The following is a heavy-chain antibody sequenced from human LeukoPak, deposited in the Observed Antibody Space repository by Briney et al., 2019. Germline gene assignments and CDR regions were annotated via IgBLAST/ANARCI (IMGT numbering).Heavy chain of an antibody. D-gene: IGHD6-19*01. V-gene: IGHV3-20*04. J-gene: IGHJ6*03. CDR1: GFTFDDYG. CDR2: INWNGGST. CDR3: ARTPLAVAYYYYMDV. Sequence: GGSLRLSCAASGFTFDDYGMSWVRQAPGKGLEWVSGINWNGGSTGYADSVEGRFTISRDNAKNSLYLQMNSLRAEDTALYYCARTPLAVAYYYYMDVWGKGTTVTVSS.